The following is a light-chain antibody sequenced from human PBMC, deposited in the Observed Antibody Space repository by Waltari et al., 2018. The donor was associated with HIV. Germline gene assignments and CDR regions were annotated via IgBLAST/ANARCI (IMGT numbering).Light chain of an antibody. CDR2: SGS. J-gene: IGKJ4*01. V-gene: IGKV1-39*01. CDR3: QQTYTIPLT. CDR1: QYINMY. Sequence: DIQLTQSPSSLSAFVGDKVTMTCRSNQYINMYLHWYQQKPGKAPSLFIYSGSTLHNGVPSIFRGGVSGTTFTLTISSLQPEESATYFCQQTYTIPLTFRAGTKV.